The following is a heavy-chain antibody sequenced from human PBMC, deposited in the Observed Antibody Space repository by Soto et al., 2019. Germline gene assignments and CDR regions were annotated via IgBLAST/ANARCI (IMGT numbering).Heavy chain of an antibody. CDR1: GGSVLSGGYY. D-gene: IGHD4-17*01. V-gene: IGHV4-31*03. CDR2: IHYSGTT. CDR3: ARDPGDSGEYARGYFDN. J-gene: IGHJ4*02. Sequence: QVQLQESGPGLVKPAQTLSLTCNVSGGSVLSGGYYWSWIRQRPGKGLQWIGSIHYSGTTYYEPALKSRLTLSVDTSNNHFSLNLTALTAADTAVYYCARDPGDSGEYARGYFDNWGQGVPVTVSS.